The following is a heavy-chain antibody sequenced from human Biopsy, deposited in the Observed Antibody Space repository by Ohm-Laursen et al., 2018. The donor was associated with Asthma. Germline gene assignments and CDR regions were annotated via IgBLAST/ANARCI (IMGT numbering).Heavy chain of an antibody. Sequence: TLSLTWTVSGGSISSGAYYWSWVRQPPGKGLEWIGYIYYIGSTYYNPSLKSRVAISLDTSKNQFSLKLSSVTAADTAVYFCARRGGVRRYFDYWGQGTLATVSS. V-gene: IGHV4-30-4*01. CDR2: IYYIGST. CDR3: ARRGGVRRYFDY. CDR1: GGSISSGAYY. D-gene: IGHD3-16*01. J-gene: IGHJ4*02.